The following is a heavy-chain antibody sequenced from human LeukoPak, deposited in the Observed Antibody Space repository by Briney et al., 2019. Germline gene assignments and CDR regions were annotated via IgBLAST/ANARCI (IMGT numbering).Heavy chain of an antibody. CDR1: GGSISSYY. Sequence: SETLSLTCTVSGGSISSYYWSWIRQPPGKGLEWIGEINHSGSTNYNPSLKSRVTISVDTSKNQFSLKLSSVTAADTAVYYCARGAPGAFDIWGQGTMVTVSS. CDR2: INHSGST. V-gene: IGHV4-34*01. J-gene: IGHJ3*02. CDR3: ARGAPGAFDI. D-gene: IGHD3-10*01.